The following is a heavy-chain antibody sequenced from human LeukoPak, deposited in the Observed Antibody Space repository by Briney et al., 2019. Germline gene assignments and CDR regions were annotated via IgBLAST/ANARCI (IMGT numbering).Heavy chain of an antibody. CDR1: GFTVSSNY. Sequence: GWSLRLSCAASGFTVSSNYMSWVRQAPGKGLEWVSVIYSGGSTYYADSVKGRFTISRHNSKNTLYLQMDSLRAEDTAVYYCARVRGYSYGPFDYWGQGTLVTVSS. CDR2: IYSGGST. CDR3: ARVRGYSYGPFDY. J-gene: IGHJ4*02. D-gene: IGHD5-18*01. V-gene: IGHV3-53*04.